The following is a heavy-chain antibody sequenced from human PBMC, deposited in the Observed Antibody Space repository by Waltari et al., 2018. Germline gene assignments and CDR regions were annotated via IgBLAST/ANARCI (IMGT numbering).Heavy chain of an antibody. CDR2: IKKDGREE. J-gene: IGHJ3*02. D-gene: IGHD3-22*01. CDR3: ARDQWFAFDI. V-gene: IGHV3-7*01. Sequence: EVQLVESGGGLVQPGGSLRLSCAASGFTLSSYWVSWVRQAPGKGLEGVANIKKDGREEYYVDSVRGRFTISRDNAKNSLYLQMNSLRPEDTAVYYCARDQWFAFDIWGQGTMVTVSS. CDR1: GFTLSSYW.